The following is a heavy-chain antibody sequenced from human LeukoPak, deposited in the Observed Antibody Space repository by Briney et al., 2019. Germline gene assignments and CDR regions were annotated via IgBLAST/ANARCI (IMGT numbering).Heavy chain of an antibody. V-gene: IGHV1-69*01. CDR1: GGTFSSYA. Sequence: GASVKVSCKASGGTFSSYAISWVRQAPGQGLEWMGGIIPIFGTANYAQKFQGRVTITADESTSTAYMELSSLRSEDTAVYYCARSLWFGGKYYYYYMDVWGKGTTVTISS. J-gene: IGHJ6*03. D-gene: IGHD3-10*01. CDR3: ARSLWFGGKYYYYYMDV. CDR2: IIPIFGTA.